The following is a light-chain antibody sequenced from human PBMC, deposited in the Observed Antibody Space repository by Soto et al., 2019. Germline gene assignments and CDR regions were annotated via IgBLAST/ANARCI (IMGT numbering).Light chain of an antibody. V-gene: IGKV3-20*01. CDR3: QHYGNSPIT. J-gene: IGKJ5*01. Sequence: EIVLTQSPGTLSLSPGERATLSCRASQSVSSNYLAWYQQTPGQAPRLLIYGASSRATGIPDRFSGSGSGTDFSLTLSRLEPEDFAVYYCQHYGNSPITFGQGTRLEIK. CDR2: GAS. CDR1: QSVSSNY.